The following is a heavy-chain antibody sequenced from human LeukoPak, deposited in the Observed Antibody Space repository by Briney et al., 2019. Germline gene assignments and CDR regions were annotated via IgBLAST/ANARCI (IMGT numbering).Heavy chain of an antibody. D-gene: IGHD2-15*01. Sequence: ASVKVSCKVSGYTLTELSMHWVRQVPGRGLEWMGGFDPEDGETIYAQKFQGRVTMTEDTSTDTAYMELSSLRSEDTAVYYCATVLTQRGGPVYRGQGTLVTVSS. V-gene: IGHV1-24*01. CDR2: FDPEDGET. CDR1: GYTLTELS. J-gene: IGHJ4*02. CDR3: ATVLTQRGGPVY.